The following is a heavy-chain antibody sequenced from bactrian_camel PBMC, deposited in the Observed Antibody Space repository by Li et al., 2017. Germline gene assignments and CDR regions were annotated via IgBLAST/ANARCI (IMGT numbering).Heavy chain of an antibody. Sequence: HVQLVESGGGSVQAGGSLRLSCTVPGFTSDSCTMDWYRQAAGHQREWVSSLRTGGYTTYADSVKGRFTISLDDAKNTVYLQMNSLKPEDTAKYYCAAHSWSNCPRSPSGEGFRYWGQGTQVTVS. D-gene: IGHD2*01. CDR2: LRTGGYT. CDR1: GFTSDSCT. J-gene: IGHJ6*01. CDR3: AAHSWSNCPRSPSGEGFRY. V-gene: IGHV3S55*01.